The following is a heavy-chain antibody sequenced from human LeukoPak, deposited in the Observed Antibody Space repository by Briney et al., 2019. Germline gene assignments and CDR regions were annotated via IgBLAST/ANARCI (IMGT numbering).Heavy chain of an antibody. J-gene: IGHJ6*03. D-gene: IGHD6-19*01. V-gene: IGHV1-8*03. Sequence: ASVKVSCKASGYTFTSYGINWVRQATGQGLEWMGWMNPNSGNTGYAQKFQGRVTITRNTSISTAYMELSSLRSEDTAVYYCARVPEYSSGWWNYYYYYMDVWGKGTTVTVSS. CDR3: ARVPEYSSGWWNYYYYYMDV. CDR1: GYTFTSYG. CDR2: MNPNSGNT.